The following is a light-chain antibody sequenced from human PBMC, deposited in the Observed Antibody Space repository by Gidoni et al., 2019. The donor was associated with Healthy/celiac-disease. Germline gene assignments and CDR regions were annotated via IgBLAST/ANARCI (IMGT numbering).Light chain of an antibody. CDR3: QKYNSPPALT. V-gene: IGKV1-27*01. CDR1: QCISTY. Sequence: DIQMTQSPSSLSASVGDRVTITCRASQCISTYLAWYQQKPGKVPKLLIYAASTLQSGVPSRFSVSGSGTDFPLTISSLQPEDVATYYCQKYNSPPALTFGGGTKVDI. CDR2: AAS. J-gene: IGKJ4*01.